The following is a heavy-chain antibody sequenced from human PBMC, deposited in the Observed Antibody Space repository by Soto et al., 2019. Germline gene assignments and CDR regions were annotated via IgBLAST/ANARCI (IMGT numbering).Heavy chain of an antibody. Sequence: QVQLQESGPGLVKPSQTLSLTCTVSGGSISSGGYYWSWIRQHPGKGLEWIGYIYYSGSTYYIPSLKSRVTISVDTSKNQFSLKLSSVTAADTAVYYCARGGDYISTVITSYWYFDLWGRGTLVTVSS. CDR1: GGSISSGGYY. V-gene: IGHV4-31*03. J-gene: IGHJ2*01. D-gene: IGHD4-17*01. CDR3: ARGGDYISTVITSYWYFDL. CDR2: IYYSGST.